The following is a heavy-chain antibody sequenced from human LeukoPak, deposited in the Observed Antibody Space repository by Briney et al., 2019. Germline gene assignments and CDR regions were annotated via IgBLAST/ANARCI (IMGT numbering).Heavy chain of an antibody. CDR2: IYWDDDK. D-gene: IGHD3-9*01. CDR3: AHLNTLENYDILTGPFDY. J-gene: IGHJ4*02. CDR1: GFSLSTSGVG. Sequence: SGPTLVKPTQTLTLTCTFSGFSLSTSGVGVGWIRQPPGKALEWLALIYWDDDKRYSPSLKSRLTITKDTSKNQVVLTMTNMDPVDTATYYCAHLNTLENYDILTGPFDYWGQGTLVTVSS. V-gene: IGHV2-5*02.